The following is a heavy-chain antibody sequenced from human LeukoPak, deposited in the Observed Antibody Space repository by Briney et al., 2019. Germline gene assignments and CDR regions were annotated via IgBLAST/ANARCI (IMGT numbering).Heavy chain of an antibody. CDR3: ARLNIVVAGTIDY. CDR1: GYSISSGYY. J-gene: IGHJ4*02. V-gene: IGHV4-38-2*02. Sequence: PSETLSLTCTVSGYSISSGYYWGWIRQPPGKGLEWIGSIYHSGSTYYNPSLKSRVTISVDTSKNQFSLKLSSVTAADTAVYYCARLNIVVAGTIDYWGQGTLVTVSS. D-gene: IGHD6-19*01. CDR2: IYHSGST.